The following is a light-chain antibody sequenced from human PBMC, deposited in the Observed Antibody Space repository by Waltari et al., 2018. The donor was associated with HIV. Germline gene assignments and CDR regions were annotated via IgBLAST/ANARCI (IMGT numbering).Light chain of an antibody. CDR3: AAWDDSLSGWV. Sequence: QSVLTQQPSASGTPGQRVTISCSGSSSNIGSNYVSWYQQLPGTAPKLLIYRNNQRPSGVPDRFSGSKSGTSASLAISGLRSEDEADYYCAAWDDSLSGWVFGGGTKLTVL. CDR2: RNN. CDR1: SSNIGSNY. J-gene: IGLJ3*02. V-gene: IGLV1-47*01.